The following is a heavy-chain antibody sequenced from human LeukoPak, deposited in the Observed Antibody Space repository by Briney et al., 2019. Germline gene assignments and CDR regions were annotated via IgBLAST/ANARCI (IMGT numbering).Heavy chain of an antibody. CDR3: AVYGSGTNRSFDY. D-gene: IGHD3-10*01. CDR1: GFTVSSNY. CDR2: IYSGGST. Sequence: GGSLRLSCAASGFTVSSNYMSWVRQAPGKGLEWVSVIYSGGSTYYADSVKGRFTISRDNSKNTLYLQMNSLRAEDTAVYYCAVYGSGTNRSFDYWGQGTLVTVSS. J-gene: IGHJ4*02. V-gene: IGHV3-53*01.